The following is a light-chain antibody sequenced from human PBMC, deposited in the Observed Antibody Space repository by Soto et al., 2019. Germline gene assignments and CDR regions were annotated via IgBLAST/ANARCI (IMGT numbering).Light chain of an antibody. CDR3: PQYGSSPKT. Sequence: IVLTQSPATLSFSPGEMATLSFRASQSVSSYLAWYQQKPGQAPRLLIYAASTRATGIPDRFSGSGSGTDFTLTISRLEPEDFAVYYCPQYGSSPKTFGQGTKV. V-gene: IGKV3-20*01. J-gene: IGKJ1*01. CDR1: QSVSSY. CDR2: AAS.